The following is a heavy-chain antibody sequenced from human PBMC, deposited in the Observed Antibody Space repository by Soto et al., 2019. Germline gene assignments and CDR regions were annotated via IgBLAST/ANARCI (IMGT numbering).Heavy chain of an antibody. CDR3: ARVTRHCTNGVCSPEYYFDY. Sequence: EVQLLESGGGLVQPGGSLRLSCAASGFTFSSSAMSWVRQAPGKGLEWVSAISGSGGSTYYADSVKGRFTISRDNSKNTLYLQMNSLRAEDTAVYYCARVTRHCTNGVCSPEYYFDYWGQGTLVTVSS. J-gene: IGHJ4*02. V-gene: IGHV3-23*01. CDR2: ISGSGGST. CDR1: GFTFSSSA. D-gene: IGHD2-8*01.